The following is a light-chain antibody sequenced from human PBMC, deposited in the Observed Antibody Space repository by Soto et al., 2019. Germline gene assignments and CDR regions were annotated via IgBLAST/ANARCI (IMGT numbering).Light chain of an antibody. CDR1: KVGSKS. CDR3: QVWDGSTQHLV. J-gene: IGLJ3*02. V-gene: IGLV3-21*04. Sequence: SYELTQPPSVSVAPGRTAIITCGGSKVGSKSVHWYQQKPGQAPVLVIYYDVDRPSGIPERFSGSNSGDTATLTIASVEAGVEAEYYCQVWDGSTQHLVFGGGTKLTVL. CDR2: YDV.